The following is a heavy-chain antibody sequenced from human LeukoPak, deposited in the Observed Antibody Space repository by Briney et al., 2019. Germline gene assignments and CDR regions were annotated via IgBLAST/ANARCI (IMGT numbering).Heavy chain of an antibody. D-gene: IGHD3-10*01. V-gene: IGHV4-61*01. J-gene: IGHJ5*02. Sequence: SETLSLTCTVSGGSVSSGSYYWSWIRQPPGKGLEWIGYIYYSGSTNYNPSLKSRVTISVDTSKNQFSLKLSSVTAADTAVYYCVRQTSGTYWFDPWGRGTLVTVSS. CDR3: VRQTSGTYWFDP. CDR1: GGSVSSGSYY. CDR2: IYYSGST.